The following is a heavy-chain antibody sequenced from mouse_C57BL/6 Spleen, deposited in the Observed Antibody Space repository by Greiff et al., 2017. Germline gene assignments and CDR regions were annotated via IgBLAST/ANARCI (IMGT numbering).Heavy chain of an antibody. V-gene: IGHV1-53*01. Sequence: VQLQQPGTELVKPGASVKLSCKASGYTFTSYWMHWVKQRPGQGLEWIGNINPSNGGTNYNEKFKSKATLTVDKSSSTAYMQLSSLTSEDSAVYYGARDIQLGRVYYAMDYWGQGTSVTFSS. CDR2: INPSNGGT. D-gene: IGHD4-1*02. CDR1: GYTFTSYW. J-gene: IGHJ4*01. CDR3: ARDIQLGRVYYAMDY.